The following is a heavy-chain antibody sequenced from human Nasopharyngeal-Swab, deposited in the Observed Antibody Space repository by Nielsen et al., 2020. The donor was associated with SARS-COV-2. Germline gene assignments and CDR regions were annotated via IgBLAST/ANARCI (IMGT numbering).Heavy chain of an antibody. J-gene: IGHJ4*02. CDR1: GYYFSTYW. D-gene: IGHD4/OR15-4a*01. CDR2: IYPGDSTP. V-gene: IGHV5-51*01. Sequence: GGSLRLPCQGSGYYFSTYWIGWVRQMPGRGLEWMGIIYPGDSTPRYRPSFQGQVTISADKSSTAYLQWSSLKASDTAMYFCARLYGGYVDYWGQGTLVTVSS. CDR3: ARLYGGYVDY.